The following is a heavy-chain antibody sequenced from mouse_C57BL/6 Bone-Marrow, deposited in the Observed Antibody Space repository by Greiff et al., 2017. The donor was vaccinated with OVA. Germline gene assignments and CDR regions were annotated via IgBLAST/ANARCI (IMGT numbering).Heavy chain of an antibody. CDR1: GYTFTSYW. V-gene: IGHV1-61*01. D-gene: IGHD1-1*01. CDR3: ASNYGSSRRWFAY. Sequence: QVQLQQPGAELVRPGSSVKLSCKASGYTFTSYWMDWVKQRPGQGLEWIGNIYPSDSETHYNQKFKDKATLTVDKSSSTAYMQLSSLTSEDSAVYYCASNYGSSRRWFAYWGQGTLVTVSA. J-gene: IGHJ3*01. CDR2: IYPSDSET.